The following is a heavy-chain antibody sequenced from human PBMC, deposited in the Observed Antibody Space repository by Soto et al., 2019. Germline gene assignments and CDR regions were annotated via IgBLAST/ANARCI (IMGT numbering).Heavy chain of an antibody. V-gene: IGHV3-23*01. J-gene: IGHJ4*02. D-gene: IGHD2-2*01. Sequence: GGSLRLSCAASGFTFSSYAMSWVRQAPGKGLEWVSAISGSGVSTYYAVSLKVWFTISRDISKNTLFLQMNSLRAEDTAVYYCAKDRLGYCSSTSCSGGYYFDYWGQGTLVTVSS. CDR1: GFTFSSYA. CDR3: AKDRLGYCSSTSCSGGYYFDY. CDR2: ISGSGVST.